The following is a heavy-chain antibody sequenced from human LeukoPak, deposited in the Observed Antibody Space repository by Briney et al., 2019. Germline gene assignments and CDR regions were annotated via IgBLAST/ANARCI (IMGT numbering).Heavy chain of an antibody. J-gene: IGHJ4*02. CDR3: ARGYVVVPLDV. CDR2: ISAYNGHT. Sequence: ASVKVSCKASGGTFSSYAISWVRQAPGQGLEWMGWISAYNGHTNYAEKFQDRVTMTTDTSTRTAYMELRSLRPDDTAVYYCARGYVVVPLDVWGQGTLVTVSS. CDR1: GGTFSSYA. D-gene: IGHD3-9*01. V-gene: IGHV1-18*01.